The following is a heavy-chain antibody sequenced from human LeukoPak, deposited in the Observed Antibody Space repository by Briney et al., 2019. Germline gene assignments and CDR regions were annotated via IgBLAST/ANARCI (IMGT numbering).Heavy chain of an antibody. D-gene: IGHD3-9*01. CDR2: INPNSGDT. J-gene: IGHJ4*02. V-gene: IGHV1-2*02. CDR3: ARALTGEYVPFLDY. Sequence: GASVKVSCKASGYPFTDNFLHWVRQAPGQGFEWMGWINPNSGDTYYPQRFQGRVTMTRDSSISTAYMELSRQTSDDTGVYYCARALTGEYVPFLDYWGQGTLVTVSS. CDR1: GYPFTDNF.